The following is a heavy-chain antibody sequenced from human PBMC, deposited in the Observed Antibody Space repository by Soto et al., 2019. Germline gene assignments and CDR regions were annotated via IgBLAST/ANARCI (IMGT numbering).Heavy chain of an antibody. D-gene: IGHD1-26*01. V-gene: IGHV3-33*01. CDR1: GFTFSSYG. CDR2: IWYDGSNK. J-gene: IGHJ6*02. CDR3: ARSLGPYGMDV. Sequence: QVQLVESGGGVVQPGRSLRLSCAASGFTFSSYGMHWVRQAPGKGLEWVAVIWYDGSNKYYADSVKGRFTISRDNSKNPLYLQMNSLRAEDTAVYYCARSLGPYGMDVWGQGTTVTVSS.